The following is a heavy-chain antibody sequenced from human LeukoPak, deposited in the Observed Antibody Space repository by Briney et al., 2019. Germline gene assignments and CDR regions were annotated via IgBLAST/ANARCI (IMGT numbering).Heavy chain of an antibody. CDR2: IYYSGST. CDR3: ARGTVVTRNYDY. Sequence: SETLSLTCTVSGGSISSSSYYWGWIRQPPGKGLEWIGSIYYSGSTYYNPSLKSRVTISVDTSKNQFSLKLSSVTAADTAVYYCARGTVVTRNYDYWGQGTLVTVSS. CDR1: GGSISSSSYY. J-gene: IGHJ4*02. D-gene: IGHD4-23*01. V-gene: IGHV4-39*07.